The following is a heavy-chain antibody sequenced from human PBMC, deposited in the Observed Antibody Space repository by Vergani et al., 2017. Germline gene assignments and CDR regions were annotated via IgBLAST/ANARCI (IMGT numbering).Heavy chain of an antibody. CDR1: GFTFDDYA. CDR2: ISWNSGSI. D-gene: IGHD1-26*01. J-gene: IGHJ4*02. V-gene: IGHV3-9*01. Sequence: EVQLVESGGGLVQPGRSLRLSCAASGFTFDDYAMHWVRQAPGKGLEWVSGISWNSGSIGYADSVKGRFTISRDNAKNSLYLQMNSLRAEDTALYYCAKDTQKWELLPYYFDYWGQGTLVTVSS. CDR3: AKDTQKWELLPYYFDY.